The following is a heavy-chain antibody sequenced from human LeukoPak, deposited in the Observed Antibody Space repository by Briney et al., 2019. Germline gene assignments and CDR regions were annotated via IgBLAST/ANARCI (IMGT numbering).Heavy chain of an antibody. D-gene: IGHD4-17*01. J-gene: IGHJ5*02. V-gene: IGHV4-34*01. CDR3: ARDSTEWFDP. CDR2: INHSGST. Sequence: PSETLSLTCAVYGGSFSGYYWSWIRQPPGKGLEWIGEINHSGSTNYNPSLKSRVTISVDTSKNQFSLKLSSVTAADTAVYYCARDSTEWFDPWGQGTLVTVSS. CDR1: GGSFSGYY.